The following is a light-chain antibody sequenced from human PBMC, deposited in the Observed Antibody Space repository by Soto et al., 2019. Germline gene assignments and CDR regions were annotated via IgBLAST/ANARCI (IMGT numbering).Light chain of an antibody. CDR1: SSNIGANT. CDR3: AAWDDRLNAYV. CDR2: SHS. Sequence: QSVLTQPPSASGTPGQRVAFSCSGSSSNIGANTVIWYQQHPGAAPKLLIYSHSQRPSGVPDRFSGSKSGTSASLAISGLQSDDEADYYCAAWDDRLNAYVFGTGTKVTVL. V-gene: IGLV1-44*01. J-gene: IGLJ1*01.